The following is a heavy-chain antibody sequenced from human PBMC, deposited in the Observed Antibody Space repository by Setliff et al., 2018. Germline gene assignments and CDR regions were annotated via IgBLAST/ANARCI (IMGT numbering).Heavy chain of an antibody. J-gene: IGHJ3*02. CDR2: IYYSGST. V-gene: IGHV4-59*11. Sequence: PSETLSLTCTVSGGSTSSHYWSWIRQPPGKGLEWIGSIYYSGSTNYNPSLKSRVTISVDTSKNQFSLKLSSVTAADTAVYYCAGRRLDYGGNLGAFDIWGQGTMVTVSS. CDR1: GGSTSSHY. D-gene: IGHD4-17*01. CDR3: AGRRLDYGGNLGAFDI.